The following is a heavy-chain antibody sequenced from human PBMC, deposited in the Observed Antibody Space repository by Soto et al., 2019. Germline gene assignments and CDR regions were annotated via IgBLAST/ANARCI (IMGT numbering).Heavy chain of an antibody. CDR2: MNPGSGKT. V-gene: IGHV1-8*02. CDR1: GYTFINFD. CDR3: ARMASAGTLSWFDP. Sequence: ASVKVSCKVSGYTFINFDSSWVRQAAGQGLEWLGWMNPGSGKTGYASKFQGRVAMTRDASTGTSHLELSSLTSDDTAVYYCARMASAGTLSWFDPWGQGTLVTVSS. D-gene: IGHD6-13*01. J-gene: IGHJ5*02.